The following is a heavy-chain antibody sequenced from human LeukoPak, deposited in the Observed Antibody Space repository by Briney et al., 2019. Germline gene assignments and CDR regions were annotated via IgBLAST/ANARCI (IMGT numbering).Heavy chain of an antibody. D-gene: IGHD2-8*01. V-gene: IGHV4-59*03. Sequence: PSETLSLTCTVSGDSTNNFYWNWIRQSPGKGLAWIGNIHYSGSSVYNPSLQSRVTITIDTSRRQFFLKLNSVTAADTAVYFCALAPNSNWFDFWGPGTLVTVSS. CDR2: IHYSGSS. CDR3: ALAPNSNWFDF. CDR1: GDSTNNFY. J-gene: IGHJ5*01.